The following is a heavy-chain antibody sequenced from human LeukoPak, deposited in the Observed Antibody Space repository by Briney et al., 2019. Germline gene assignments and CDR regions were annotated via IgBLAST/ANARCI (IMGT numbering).Heavy chain of an antibody. CDR2: IYYSGST. CDR3: ARRTSRFRFFDY. Sequence: SETLSLTCTVSGGSISSYYWSWIRQPPGKGLEWIGYIYYSGSTNYNPSLKSRVTISVDTSKNQFSLKLSSVTAADTAVYYCARRTSRFRFFDYWGQGTLVTVSS. V-gene: IGHV4-59*08. D-gene: IGHD1-7*01. CDR1: GGSISSYY. J-gene: IGHJ4*02.